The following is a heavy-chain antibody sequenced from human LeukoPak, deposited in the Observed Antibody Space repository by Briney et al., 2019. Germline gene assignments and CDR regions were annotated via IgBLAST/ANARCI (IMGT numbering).Heavy chain of an antibody. V-gene: IGHV3-30*04. CDR2: ISHDGRRK. J-gene: IGHJ5*02. CDR1: GFSFDTYS. Sequence: GGSLRLSCAASGFSFDTYSFHWVRHAPGGGLGWVALISHDGRRKYYGDAVKGRFTISRDDSKNTLSPQMSSLRTEDSSVYYCARDPSFSRGFNFVLSSWGQGTLVTVPS. D-gene: IGHD5-12*01. CDR3: ARDPSFSRGFNFVLSS.